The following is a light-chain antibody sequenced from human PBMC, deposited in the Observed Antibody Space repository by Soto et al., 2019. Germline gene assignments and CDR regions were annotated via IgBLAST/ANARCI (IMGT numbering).Light chain of an antibody. V-gene: IGLV1-40*01. Sequence: QLVLTQPPSVSGAPGQRVTISCTGGSSNIGAGYDVHWYQQLPGRAPKLLIYANSNRPSGVPDRFSGSRSGTSASLAITGLQAEDEADYSCQSYDSSLSGFYVFGTGTKVTVL. J-gene: IGLJ1*01. CDR1: SSNIGAGYD. CDR3: QSYDSSLSGFYV. CDR2: ANS.